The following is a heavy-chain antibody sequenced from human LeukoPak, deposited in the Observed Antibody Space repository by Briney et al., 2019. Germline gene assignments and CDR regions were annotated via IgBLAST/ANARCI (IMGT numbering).Heavy chain of an antibody. CDR1: GFTFSSYE. Sequence: QAGGSLRLSCAASGFTFSSYEMNWVRQAPGKGLEWVSYTSSSGSTIYYADSVKGRFTISRDNAKNSLYLQMNSLRAEDTAVYYCARYPSSPYSLWEAVEAPHLDYWGQGTLVTVSS. V-gene: IGHV3-48*03. CDR2: TSSSGSTI. CDR3: ARYPSSPYSLWEAVEAPHLDY. J-gene: IGHJ4*02. D-gene: IGHD2-2*01.